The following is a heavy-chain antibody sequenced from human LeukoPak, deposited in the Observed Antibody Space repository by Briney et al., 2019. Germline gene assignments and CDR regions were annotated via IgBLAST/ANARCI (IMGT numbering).Heavy chain of an antibody. D-gene: IGHD5-18*01. CDR2: IYHSGST. J-gene: IGHJ6*03. CDR1: GYSISSGYY. CDR3: ARVKYDTPIYYYYYMDV. V-gene: IGHV4-38-2*02. Sequence: SETLSLTCTVSGYSISSGYYWGWIRQPPGKGLEWIGSIYHSGSTYYNPSLKSRVTISVDTSKNQFSLKLSSVTAADTAVYYCARVKYDTPIYYYYYMDVWGKGTTVTVSS.